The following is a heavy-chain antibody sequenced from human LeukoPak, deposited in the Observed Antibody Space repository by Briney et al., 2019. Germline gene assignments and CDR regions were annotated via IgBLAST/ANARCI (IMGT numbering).Heavy chain of an antibody. CDR2: INGRGGST. D-gene: IGHD3-9*01. CDR3: AKTDPADWYYFDY. Sequence: SGGSLRLSCAASGFTFSNYAMNWVRQAPGKGLEWVSAINGRGGSTFYADSVKGRSTISRDNSKNTLYLQMNTLRAEDTAVYYCAKTDPADWYYFDYWGQGTLVTVSS. V-gene: IGHV3-23*01. CDR1: GFTFSNYA. J-gene: IGHJ4*02.